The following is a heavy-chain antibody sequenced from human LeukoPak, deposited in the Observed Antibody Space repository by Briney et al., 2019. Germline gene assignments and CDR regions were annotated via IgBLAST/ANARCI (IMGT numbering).Heavy chain of an antibody. Sequence: GGSLRLSCAASGFTLSNHWMTWVRQVPGRGPEWVANVNRDGSETYYLDSVKGRFTISKDNAKNSPYLQMNSLRAEDTALYHCARNNGMDVWGQGTTVIVSS. CDR2: VNRDGSET. V-gene: IGHV3-7*03. CDR3: ARNNGMDV. J-gene: IGHJ6*02. CDR1: GFTLSNHW.